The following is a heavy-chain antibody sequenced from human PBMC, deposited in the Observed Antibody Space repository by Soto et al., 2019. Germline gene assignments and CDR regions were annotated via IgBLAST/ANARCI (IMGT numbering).Heavy chain of an antibody. Sequence: ASVKVSCKGSGYTFTGYYMHWVRQAPGQGLEWMGWINPNSGGTNYAQKFQGWVTMTRDTSISTAYMELSRLRSDDTAVYYCARAISSGYYPFFDYWGQGTLVTVSS. J-gene: IGHJ4*02. D-gene: IGHD3-22*01. CDR2: INPNSGGT. V-gene: IGHV1-2*04. CDR1: GYTFTGYY. CDR3: ARAISSGYYPFFDY.